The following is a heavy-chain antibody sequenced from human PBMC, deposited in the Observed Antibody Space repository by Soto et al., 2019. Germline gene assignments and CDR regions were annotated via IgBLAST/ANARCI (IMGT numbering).Heavy chain of an antibody. CDR2: INAGNGNT. Sequence: ASVKVSCKASGYTFTSYAMHWVRQAPGQRLEWMGWINAGNGNTKYSQKFQGRVTFTRDTSASTVYMEVSSLRSEDTAVYYCARAAYYYESSGYYPDDYWGQGTLVTVSS. J-gene: IGHJ4*02. V-gene: IGHV1-3*01. CDR3: ARAAYYYESSGYYPDDY. D-gene: IGHD3-22*01. CDR1: GYTFTSYA.